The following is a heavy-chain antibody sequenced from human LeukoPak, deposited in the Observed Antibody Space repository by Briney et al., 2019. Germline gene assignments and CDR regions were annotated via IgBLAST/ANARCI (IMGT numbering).Heavy chain of an antibody. CDR1: GFTFSSYS. CDR3: AGNYDFWSGRFDY. Sequence: GGSLRLSCAASGFTFSSYSMNWVRQAPGKGLEWVSSISSSSSYIYYADSVKGRFTISRDNAKNSLYLQMNSLRAEDTAVYYCAGNYDFWSGRFDYWDQGTLVTVSS. J-gene: IGHJ4*02. D-gene: IGHD3-3*01. V-gene: IGHV3-21*01. CDR2: ISSSSSYI.